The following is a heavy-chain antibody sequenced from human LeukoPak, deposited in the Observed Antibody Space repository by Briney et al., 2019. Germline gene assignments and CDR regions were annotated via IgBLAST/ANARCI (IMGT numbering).Heavy chain of an antibody. CDR2: IRSKAYGGTT. D-gene: IGHD4-17*01. CDR1: GFTFGDYA. V-gene: IGHV3-49*04. Sequence: GGSLRLSCTASGFTFGDYAMSWVRQAPGKGLEWVGFIRSKAYGGTTEYAASVKGRFTISRDDSKSIAYLQMNSLKTEDTAVYYCTRVIPTVTTSIPLGYWGQGTLVTVSS. J-gene: IGHJ4*02. CDR3: TRVIPTVTTSIPLGY.